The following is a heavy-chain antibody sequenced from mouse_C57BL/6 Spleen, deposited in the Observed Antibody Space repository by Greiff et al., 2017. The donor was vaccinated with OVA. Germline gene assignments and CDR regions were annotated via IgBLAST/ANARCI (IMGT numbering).Heavy chain of an antibody. D-gene: IGHD1-1*01. CDR3: ARKSGSSYGCLDY. Sequence: QVHVKQSGPGLVQPSQSLSITCTVSGFSLTSYGVHWVRQSPGKGLEWLGVIWSGGSTDYNAAYISRLSTSTGTPTSQDLSQMNSMQAADTAIYYYARKSGSSYGCLDYWGQGTTLTVSS. J-gene: IGHJ2*01. CDR2: IWSGGST. V-gene: IGHV2-2*01. CDR1: GFSLTSYG.